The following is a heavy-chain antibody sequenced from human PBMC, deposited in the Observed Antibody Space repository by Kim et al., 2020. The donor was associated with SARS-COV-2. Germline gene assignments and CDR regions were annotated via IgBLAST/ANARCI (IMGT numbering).Heavy chain of an antibody. V-gene: IGHV3-48*02. J-gene: IGHJ6*02. Sequence: GGSLRLSCAASGFTFSSYSMNWVRQAPGKGLEWVSYISSSSSTIYYADSVKGRFTISRDNAKNSLYLQMNSLRDEDTAVYYCARDATGYCSSTSCYLSHRGYYYYGMDVWGQGTTVTVSS. CDR1: GFTFSSYS. CDR3: ARDATGYCSSTSCYLSHRGYYYYGMDV. D-gene: IGHD2-2*01. CDR2: ISSSSSTI.